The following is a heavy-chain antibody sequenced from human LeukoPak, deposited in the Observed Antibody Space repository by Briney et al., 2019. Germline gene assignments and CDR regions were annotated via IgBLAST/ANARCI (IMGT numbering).Heavy chain of an antibody. CDR3: ARGVEPLAANTLAY. V-gene: IGHV3-53*01. D-gene: IGHD1-14*01. J-gene: IGHJ4*02. CDR2: LYSDGNT. Sequence: GGCLRLSCAASGFTVITNDMTWVRQAPGKRLEWVSVLYSDGNTKYADSVQGRFTISRDNSKNTLYLEMNSLSPDDTAVYYCARGVEPLAANTLAYWGQGTLVTVSS. CDR1: GFTVITND.